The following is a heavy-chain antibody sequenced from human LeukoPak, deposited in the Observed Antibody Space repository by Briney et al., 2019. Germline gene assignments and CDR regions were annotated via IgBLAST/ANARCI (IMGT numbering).Heavy chain of an antibody. J-gene: IGHJ4*02. Sequence: ASVKVSCKASGYTFTSYGISWVRQAPGQGLEWMGWISAYNGNTNYAQKLQGRVTMTTDTSTSTAYVELRSLRSDDTAVYYCAREYGDYPCFDYWGQGTLVTVSS. D-gene: IGHD4-17*01. V-gene: IGHV1-18*01. CDR1: GYTFTSYG. CDR3: AREYGDYPCFDY. CDR2: ISAYNGNT.